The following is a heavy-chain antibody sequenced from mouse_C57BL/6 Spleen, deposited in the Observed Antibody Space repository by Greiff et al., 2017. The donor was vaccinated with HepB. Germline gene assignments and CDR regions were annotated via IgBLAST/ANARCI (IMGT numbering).Heavy chain of an antibody. CDR2: IDPSDSET. D-gene: IGHD1-1*01. J-gene: IGHJ2*01. CDR3: ARSDGSTTVLHFDY. CDR1: GYTFTSYW. V-gene: IGHV1-52*01. Sequence: QVQLQQPGAELVRPGSSVKLSCKASGYTFTSYWMHWVKQRPIQGLEWIGNIDPSDSETHYNQKFKDKATLTVDKSSSTAYMQLSSLTSEDSAVYYCARSDGSTTVLHFDYWGQGTTLTVSS.